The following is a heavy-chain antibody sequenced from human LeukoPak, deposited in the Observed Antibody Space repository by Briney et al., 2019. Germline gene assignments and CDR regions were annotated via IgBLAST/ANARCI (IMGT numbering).Heavy chain of an antibody. CDR3: AREKSGGLGGNLGGLFASYYTYYYMDV. CDR1: GYTFTMYY. V-gene: IGHV1-46*01. D-gene: IGHD3-16*01. CDR2: INPSDGAT. J-gene: IGHJ6*03. Sequence: ASVKVSCKASGYTFTMYYTHWVRQAPGQGLEWMGMINPSDGATTYAQRFQGRVTMTRDMSTTTVYMDLRSLRSDDTAVYFCAREKSGGLGGNLGGLFASYYTYYYMDVWGRGTTVTVSS.